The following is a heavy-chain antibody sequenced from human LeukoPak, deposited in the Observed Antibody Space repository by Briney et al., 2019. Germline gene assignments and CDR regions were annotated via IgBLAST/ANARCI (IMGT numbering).Heavy chain of an antibody. Sequence: GGSLRLSCAASGFTFSTYSMNWVRQAPGTGLEWVSSITSSSSHVYYSDSVKGRFTISRDNAKSSLYLQMNSLRAEDTAVYYCARAEMTTIAFPDYWGQGTPVTVFS. CDR2: ITSSSSHV. J-gene: IGHJ4*02. V-gene: IGHV3-21*01. CDR3: ARAEMTTIAFPDY. CDR1: GFTFSTYS. D-gene: IGHD5-24*01.